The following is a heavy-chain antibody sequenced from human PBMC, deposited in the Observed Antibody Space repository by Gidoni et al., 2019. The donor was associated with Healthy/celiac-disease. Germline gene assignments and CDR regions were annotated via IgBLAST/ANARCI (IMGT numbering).Heavy chain of an antibody. CDR2: ISSSSSYI. Sequence: EVQLVESGGGLVKPGGSLRLSCAASGFPFSSSSMNWVRQAPGKGLEWVSSISSSSSYIYYADSVKGRFTISRDNAKNSLYLQMNSLRAEDTAVYYCASWVRGRITIFGVAKHANGMDVWGQGTTVTVSS. D-gene: IGHD3-3*01. CDR1: GFPFSSSS. J-gene: IGHJ6*02. CDR3: ASWVRGRITIFGVAKHANGMDV. V-gene: IGHV3-21*01.